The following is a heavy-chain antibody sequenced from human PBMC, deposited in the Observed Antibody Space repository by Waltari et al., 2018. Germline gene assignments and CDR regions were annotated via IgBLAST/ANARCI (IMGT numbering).Heavy chain of an antibody. CDR3: ARGVKNDFWDVNYYYGMDV. CDR2: INHSGST. D-gene: IGHD3-3*01. V-gene: IGHV4-34*01. Sequence: QVQLQQWGAGLLKPSETLSLTCAVYGGSFSGYYWSWIRQPPGKGLEWIGEINHSGSTNYNPSLKSRVTISVDTSKNQFSLKLSSVTAADTAVYYCARGVKNDFWDVNYYYGMDVWGQGTTVTVSS. J-gene: IGHJ6*02. CDR1: GGSFSGYY.